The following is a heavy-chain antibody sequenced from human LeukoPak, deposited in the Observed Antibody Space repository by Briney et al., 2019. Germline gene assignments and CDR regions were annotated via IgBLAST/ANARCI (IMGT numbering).Heavy chain of an antibody. V-gene: IGHV4-34*01. D-gene: IGHD3-9*01. CDR1: GGSISGYY. Sequence: PSETLSLTCTVSGGSISGYYWSWIRQPPGKGLEWIGEINHSGSTNYNPSLKSRVTISVDTSKNQFSLKLSSVTAADTAIYYCARGPTVDYDILIGYYRFDQWGQGTQVTVSS. J-gene: IGHJ4*02. CDR2: INHSGST. CDR3: ARGPTVDYDILIGYYRFDQ.